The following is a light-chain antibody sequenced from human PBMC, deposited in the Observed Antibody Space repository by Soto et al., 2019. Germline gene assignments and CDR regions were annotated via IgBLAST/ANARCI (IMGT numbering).Light chain of an antibody. Sequence: QSALTQPPSASVSPGQSVTISCTGTSSDVGGYNSVSWYQQHPGNAPKLMIYEVNKRPSGVPDRFSGSKSGNTASLTVSGLQAEDEADYYCSSYAGSRYVFGTGTKLTVL. CDR1: SSDVGGYNS. V-gene: IGLV2-8*01. CDR3: SSYAGSRYV. CDR2: EVN. J-gene: IGLJ1*01.